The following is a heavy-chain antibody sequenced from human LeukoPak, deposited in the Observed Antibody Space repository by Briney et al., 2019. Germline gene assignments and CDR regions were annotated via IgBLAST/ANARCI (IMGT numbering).Heavy chain of an antibody. Sequence: SETLSLTCAVYGGSFSGYYWSWIRQPPGKGLEWIGEINHSGSTNYNPSLKSRITMPVDTSKNQFSLKLSSVTAADTAVYYCARRLLGYCSGGSCYSGYFQHWGQGTLVTVSS. D-gene: IGHD2-15*01. J-gene: IGHJ1*01. CDR1: GGSFSGYY. V-gene: IGHV4-34*01. CDR2: INHSGST. CDR3: ARRLLGYCSGGSCYSGYFQH.